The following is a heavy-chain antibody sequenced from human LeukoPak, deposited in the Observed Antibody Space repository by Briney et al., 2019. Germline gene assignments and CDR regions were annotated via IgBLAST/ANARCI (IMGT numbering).Heavy chain of an antibody. Sequence: VRSLRLSCAASGFTFSSYGMHWVRQAPGKGLEWVAVIWYDGSNKYYADSVKGRFTISRDNSKNALYLQMNSLRAEDTAVYYCAKLMDTSMVNWGQGTLVTVSS. CDR1: GFTFSSYG. D-gene: IGHD5-18*01. CDR3: AKLMDTSMVN. V-gene: IGHV3-33*06. J-gene: IGHJ4*02. CDR2: IWYDGSNK.